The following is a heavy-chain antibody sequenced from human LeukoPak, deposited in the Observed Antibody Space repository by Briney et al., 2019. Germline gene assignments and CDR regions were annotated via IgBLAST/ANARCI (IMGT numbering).Heavy chain of an antibody. V-gene: IGHV4-61*02. D-gene: IGHD3-10*01. CDR3: ARGSITYNWFDP. J-gene: IGHJ5*02. Sequence: SQTLSLTCTVSGGSISSRSYYWSWIRQPAGKGLEWIGRIYTSGSTNYNPSLKSRVTISVDTSKNQFSLKLSSVTAADTAVYYCARGSITYNWFDPWGQGTLVTVSS. CDR2: IYTSGST. CDR1: GGSISSRSYY.